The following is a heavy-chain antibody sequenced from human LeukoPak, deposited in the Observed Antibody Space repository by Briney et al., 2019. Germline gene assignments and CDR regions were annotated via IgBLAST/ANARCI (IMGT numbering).Heavy chain of an antibody. Sequence: GGPLRLSCAASGFTFSDYYMNWIRQAPGKGLEWISYISSSSDYTTYADSVKGRFTISRDNSKNSLYLQMNSLRAEDSAVYYCARSSYTSGSSYFDYWGQGTQVTVSA. CDR1: GFTFSDYY. J-gene: IGHJ4*02. D-gene: IGHD3-10*01. V-gene: IGHV3-11*03. CDR2: ISSSSDYT. CDR3: ARSSYTSGSSYFDY.